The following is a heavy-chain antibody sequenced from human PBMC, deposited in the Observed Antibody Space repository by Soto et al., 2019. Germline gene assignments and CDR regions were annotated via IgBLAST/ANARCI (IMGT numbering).Heavy chain of an antibody. D-gene: IGHD3-9*01. J-gene: IGHJ2*01. CDR2: ISFDGSYK. V-gene: IGHV3-30*18. Sequence: QVQLVESRGGVVQPGGSLRLSCAASGFTFSRYGMHWVRQAPGKGLEWVAVISFDGSYKYYADSVKGRFIISRDNSKNTLFMQMNSLRAEDTAVYYCAKGTSDILTGYPPYWYFDLWGRGTLVTVSS. CDR3: AKGTSDILTGYPPYWYFDL. CDR1: GFTFSRYG.